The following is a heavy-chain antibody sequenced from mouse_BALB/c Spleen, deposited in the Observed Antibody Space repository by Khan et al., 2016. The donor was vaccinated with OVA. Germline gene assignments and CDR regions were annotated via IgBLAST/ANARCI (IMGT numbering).Heavy chain of an antibody. D-gene: IGHD1-2*01. CDR1: GYTFTDYY. CDR3: ARRNYVGYTFAY. Sequence: QVQLKEPGAELARSGASAKLSCTASGYTFTDYYLNWVKQRTGQGLEGIGEISRGSGETYYNEKSKGKATLTADNSSSTVYLQLSRLTGDASAVDFCARRNYVGYTFAYWGQGTRVTVTA. J-gene: IGHJ3*01. CDR2: ISRGSGET. V-gene: IGHV1-77*01.